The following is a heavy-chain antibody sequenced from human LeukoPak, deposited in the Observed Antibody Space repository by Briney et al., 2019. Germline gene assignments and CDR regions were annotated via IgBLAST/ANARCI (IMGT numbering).Heavy chain of an antibody. CDR3: SRGPGYCSSGSCYYYYYYYYMDV. CDR1: GGSISSGDYY. Sequence: PSQTLSLTCTVSGGSISSGDYYWSWIRQPPGKGLEWIGYTYYSGSTYYNPSLKSRVTISVDTSKNQFSLKLSSVTAADPACYYCSRGPGYCSSGSCYYYYYYYYMDVWGKGTTVTVSS. D-gene: IGHD2-15*01. J-gene: IGHJ6*03. CDR2: TYYSGST. V-gene: IGHV4-30-4*08.